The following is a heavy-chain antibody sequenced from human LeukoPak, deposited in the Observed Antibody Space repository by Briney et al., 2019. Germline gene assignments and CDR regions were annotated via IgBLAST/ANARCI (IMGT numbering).Heavy chain of an antibody. CDR2: IKQDGSEK. J-gene: IGHJ3*02. CDR1: GFTFSSYW. Sequence: GGSLRLSCAASGFTFSSYWMSWVRQAPGKGLEWVANIKQDGSEKYYVDSVKGRFTISRDNAKNSLYLQMNSLRAEDTAVYYCARVIISGSYSKGYAFDIWGQGTMVTVSS. D-gene: IGHD1-26*01. V-gene: IGHV3-7*01. CDR3: ARVIISGSYSKGYAFDI.